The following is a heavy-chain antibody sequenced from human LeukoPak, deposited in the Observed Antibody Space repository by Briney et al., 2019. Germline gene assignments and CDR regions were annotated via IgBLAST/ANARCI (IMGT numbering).Heavy chain of an antibody. CDR1: GFTFRSHD. Sequence: GGSLRLSCAASGFTFRSHDMSWVRQAPGKGLEWVSGISASGGGTFYADSVKGRFTISRDNSKNTLYLQMNGLRVEDTAVYYCVREGPRGLAFDIWGQGTMVTVSS. D-gene: IGHD3/OR15-3a*01. J-gene: IGHJ3*02. CDR2: ISASGGGT. V-gene: IGHV3-23*01. CDR3: VREGPRGLAFDI.